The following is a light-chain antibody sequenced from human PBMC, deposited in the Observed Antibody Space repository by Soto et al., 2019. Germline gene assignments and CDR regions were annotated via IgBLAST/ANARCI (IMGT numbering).Light chain of an antibody. CDR1: SSDVGGYNY. V-gene: IGLV2-14*01. J-gene: IGLJ2*01. CDR2: EVS. Sequence: QSVLTQPASVSGSPGQSISISCTGTSSDVGGYNYGSWYQQHPGKAPKLMIYEVSNRPSGVSNRFSGSKSGNTASLTISGLQAEDEADYYCSSYTSSSVVFGGGTKVTV. CDR3: SSYTSSSVV.